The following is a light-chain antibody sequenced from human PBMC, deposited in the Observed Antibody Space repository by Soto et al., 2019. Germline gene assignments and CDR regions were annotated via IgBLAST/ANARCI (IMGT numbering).Light chain of an antibody. V-gene: IGLV2-23*01. CDR1: TSDVGNSNF. CDR2: EGT. CDR3: CSYAGRTTWV. J-gene: IGLJ3*02. Sequence: QSALTQPASVSGSPGQSITISCTGTTSDVGNSNFVSWYQHHPGKAHKLMIYEGTKLSSGVSNRFSGSKSGNTASLTISGLQAEDEADYYCCSYAGRTTWVFGGGTKLTVL.